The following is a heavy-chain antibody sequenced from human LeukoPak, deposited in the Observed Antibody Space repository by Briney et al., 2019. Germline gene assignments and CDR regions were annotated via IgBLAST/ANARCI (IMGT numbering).Heavy chain of an antibody. J-gene: IGHJ4*02. CDR2: IKQDGSDK. CDR3: ARHSSGSYYTY. CDR1: GFTFSSSW. D-gene: IGHD3-10*01. V-gene: IGHV3-7*01. Sequence: GGSLRLSCAATGFTFSSSWMSWVRQAPGKGLEWVAHIKQDGSDKYYVDSVKGRFTISRDNAKNSLYLQLNSLRVEDTAMYYCARHSSGSYYTYWGQGTLVTVSS.